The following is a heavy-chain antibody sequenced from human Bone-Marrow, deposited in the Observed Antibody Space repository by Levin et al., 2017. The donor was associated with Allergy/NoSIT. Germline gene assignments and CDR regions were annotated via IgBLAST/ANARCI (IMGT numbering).Heavy chain of an antibody. Sequence: GESLKISCAASGFTFSNARMSWVRQAPGKGLEWVGRIKSEPDGGTTDYAAPVKGRFTISRDASKDMLYLQMNSLKTEDAAMYYCTAGITTFWSGYDTWYYYYMDVWGKGTTVTVSS. D-gene: IGHD3-3*01. J-gene: IGHJ6*03. CDR3: TAGITTFWSGYDTWYYYYMDV. CDR1: GFTFSNAR. V-gene: IGHV3-15*01. CDR2: IKSEPDGGTT.